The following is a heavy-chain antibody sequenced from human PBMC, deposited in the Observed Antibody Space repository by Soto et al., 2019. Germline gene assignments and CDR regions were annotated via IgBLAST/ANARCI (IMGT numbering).Heavy chain of an antibody. J-gene: IGHJ4*02. V-gene: IGHV4-34*01. CDR1: GGSFSGYY. Sequence: SETLSLTCAVYGGSFSGYYWTWIRQPPGKGLEWIGEINHSGSTNYNPSLKSRVTISVDTSKNQFSLKLSSVTAADTAVYYCARRYGYSFDYWGQGTLVTVSS. D-gene: IGHD1-1*01. CDR2: INHSGST. CDR3: ARRYGYSFDY.